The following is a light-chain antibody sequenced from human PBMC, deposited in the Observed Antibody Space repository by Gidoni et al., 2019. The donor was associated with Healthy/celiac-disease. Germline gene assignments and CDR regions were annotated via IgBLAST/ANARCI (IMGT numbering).Light chain of an antibody. CDR3: QAWDSSTAV. J-gene: IGLJ2*01. V-gene: IGLV3-1*01. CDR2: QDS. Sequence: SYGLTQPPSVSVSPGQTASITFSGDKLGDKYACWYQQKPGQSPVLVIYQDSKRPSGIPERFSGSNSGNTATLTISGTQAMDEADYYCQAWDSSTAVFGGGTKLTVL. CDR1: KLGDKY.